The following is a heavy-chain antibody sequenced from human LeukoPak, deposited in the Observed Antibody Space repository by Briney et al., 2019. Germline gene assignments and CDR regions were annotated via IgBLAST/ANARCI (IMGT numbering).Heavy chain of an antibody. J-gene: IGHJ4*02. CDR1: GGSISSSSYY. D-gene: IGHD6-19*01. V-gene: IGHV4-39*01. CDR3: ARSRIAVVLFDY. CDR2: IYYSGST. Sequence: SETLSLTCTVSGGSISSSSYYWGWIRQPPGKGLEWIGSIYYSGSTYYNPSLKSRVTISVDTSQNQFSLKLSSVTAADTAVYYCARSRIAVVLFDYWGQGTLVTVSS.